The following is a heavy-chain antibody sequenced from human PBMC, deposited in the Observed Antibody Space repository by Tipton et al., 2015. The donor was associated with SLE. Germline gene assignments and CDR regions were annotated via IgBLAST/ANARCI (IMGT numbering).Heavy chain of an antibody. V-gene: IGHV4-39*01. CDR3: ARSYSGIEGGAFDI. J-gene: IGHJ3*02. Sequence: TLSLTCTVSGGSISSSSYYWGWIRQPPGKGLEWIGSIYYSGSTYYNPSLKSRVTISVDTSKNQFSLKLSSVTAAVTAVYYCARSYSGIEGGAFDIWGQGTMVTLSS. CDR1: GGSISSSSYY. D-gene: IGHD1-26*01. CDR2: IYYSGST.